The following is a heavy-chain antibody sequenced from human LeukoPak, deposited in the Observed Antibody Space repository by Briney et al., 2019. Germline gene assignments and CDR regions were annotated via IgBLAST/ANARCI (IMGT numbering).Heavy chain of an antibody. D-gene: IGHD5-18*01. J-gene: IGHJ4*02. CDR3: ARVGPQGYSYGYGGDY. Sequence: ASVKVSCKASGYTFTSYAMHWVRQAPGQRLEWMGWINAGNGNTKYSQKFQGRVTITRDTSASTAYMELSSLRSEDTAVYYCARVGPQGYSYGYGGDYWGQGTLVTVSS. V-gene: IGHV1-3*01. CDR2: INAGNGNT. CDR1: GYTFTSYA.